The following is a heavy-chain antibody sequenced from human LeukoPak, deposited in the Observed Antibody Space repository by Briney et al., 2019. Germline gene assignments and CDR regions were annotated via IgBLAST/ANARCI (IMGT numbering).Heavy chain of an antibody. J-gene: IGHJ4*02. V-gene: IGHV3-23*01. CDR1: GFTFSSYA. Sequence: GSLRLSCAASGFTFSSYAMSWVRQTPGKGLEWVSAISGSGGGTFYADSVKGRFTISRDNSKNTLYLQMNSLRAEDTAVYYCAKVSGPYCSGGTCYSDYWGQGTLVTVSS. D-gene: IGHD2-15*01. CDR3: AKVSGPYCSGGTCYSDY. CDR2: ISGSGGGT.